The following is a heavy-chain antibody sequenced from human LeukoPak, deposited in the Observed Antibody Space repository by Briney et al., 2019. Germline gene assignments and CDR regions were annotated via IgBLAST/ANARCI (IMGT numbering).Heavy chain of an antibody. D-gene: IGHD4-17*01. CDR1: GGSISSYY. Sequence: SETLSLTCTVSGGSISSYYWSWIRQPPGKGLEWIGYIYYSGSTNYNPSLKSRVTISVDTSKNQFSLKLSSVTAADTAVYYCARSPPHDYGDYFDIWGQGTMVTVSS. J-gene: IGHJ3*02. CDR3: ARSPPHDYGDYFDI. V-gene: IGHV4-59*01. CDR2: IYYSGST.